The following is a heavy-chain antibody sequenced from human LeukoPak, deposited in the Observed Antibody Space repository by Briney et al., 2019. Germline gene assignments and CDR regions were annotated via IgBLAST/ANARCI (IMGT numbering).Heavy chain of an antibody. CDR1: GYTLTELS. D-gene: IGHD3-10*01. Sequence: EASVKVSCKVSGYTLTELSMHWVRQAPGKGLEWMGGFDPEDGETIYAQKFQGRVTMTEDTSTDTAYMELSSLRSEDTAVYYCASHHGSGSYYFPYWGQGTRVTVSS. J-gene: IGHJ4*02. CDR3: ASHHGSGSYYFPY. CDR2: FDPEDGET. V-gene: IGHV1-24*01.